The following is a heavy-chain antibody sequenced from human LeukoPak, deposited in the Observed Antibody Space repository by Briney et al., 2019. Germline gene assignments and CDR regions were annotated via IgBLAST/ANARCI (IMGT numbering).Heavy chain of an antibody. CDR1: GGSLSSSSYY. D-gene: IGHD1-1*01. CDR2: IYYSGST. J-gene: IGHJ4*02. V-gene: IGHV4-39*01. CDR3: ARNLIRLERRLGFDY. Sequence: SETLSLTCTVPGGSLSSSSYYWGWIRQPPGKGLEWIGSIYYSGSTHYNPSLKSRVTISVDTSKNQFSLKLSSVTAADTAVYYCARNLIRLERRLGFDYWGQGTLVTVSS.